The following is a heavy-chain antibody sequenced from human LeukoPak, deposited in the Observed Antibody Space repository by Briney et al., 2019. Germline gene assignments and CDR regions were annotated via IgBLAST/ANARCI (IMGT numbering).Heavy chain of an antibody. Sequence: GGSLRLSCAASGFIVGNYYMYWVRQAPGQGLEWVSVIYTAGSTSYTGSVKGRFTISRDNSNNTVYLLMNSLRAEDTAVYYCVGGGGDSWGQGTLVTVSS. CDR3: VGGGGDS. V-gene: IGHV3-53*01. CDR1: GFIVGNYY. D-gene: IGHD3-16*01. CDR2: IYTAGST. J-gene: IGHJ5*02.